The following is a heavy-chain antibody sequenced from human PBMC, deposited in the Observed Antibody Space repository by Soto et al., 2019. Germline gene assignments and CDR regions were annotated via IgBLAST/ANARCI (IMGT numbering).Heavy chain of an antibody. D-gene: IGHD3-3*01. J-gene: IGHJ4*01. Sequence: ASVKVSCKASGYAFNMHAVHWVGQAPGRSLEWMGWLNAANGNRKTSQKFQGRVTITSDTSASTVYMELSSLTSEDTALYYCARDQRRDYHFWSAYYQGFDYWG. CDR3: ARDQRRDYHFWSAYYQGFDY. CDR2: LNAANGNR. CDR1: GYAFNMHA. V-gene: IGHV1-3*01.